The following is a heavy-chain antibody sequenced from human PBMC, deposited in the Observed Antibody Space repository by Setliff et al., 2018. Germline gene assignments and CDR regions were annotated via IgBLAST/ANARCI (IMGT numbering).Heavy chain of an antibody. V-gene: IGHV1-69*13. CDR2: IIPIFGTA. Sequence: SVKVSCKASGGTFSSYAISWVRQAPGQGLEWMGGIIPIFGTANYAQKFQGRVTITAYESTSTAYMEMSSLRSEGTAVYYCARGHFTDCGGDCYTQFDYWGQGTLVTVSS. J-gene: IGHJ4*02. D-gene: IGHD2-21*01. CDR1: GGTFSSYA. CDR3: ARGHFTDCGGDCYTQFDY.